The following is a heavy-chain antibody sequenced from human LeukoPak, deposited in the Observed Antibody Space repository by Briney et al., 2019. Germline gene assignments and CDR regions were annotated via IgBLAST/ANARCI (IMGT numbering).Heavy chain of an antibody. CDR2: IYPGDSDT. V-gene: IGHV5-51*01. J-gene: IGHJ6*03. D-gene: IGHD6-13*01. CDR1: GYSFTSYW. Sequence: GESLKISCKGSGYSFTSYWIGWVRQMPGKGLEWMGIIYPGDSDTRYSPSFQGQVTISADKSISTAYLEWSSLKASDTAIYYCARQGAAGKYYYYYMDVWGKGTTVTVSS. CDR3: ARQGAAGKYYYYYMDV.